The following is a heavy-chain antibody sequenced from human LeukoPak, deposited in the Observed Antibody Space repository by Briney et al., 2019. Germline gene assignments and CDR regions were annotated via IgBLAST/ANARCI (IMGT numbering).Heavy chain of an antibody. D-gene: IGHD3-10*01. CDR3: ARHGVGLGYFDY. Sequence: SETLSLTCAVSGYSISSGYYWGWIRQPPGKGLDWIGSIYHSGSTYYNPSLKSRVTISADKSKNQFSLKLSSVTAADTAVYYCARHGVGLGYFDYWGQGTLVTVSS. J-gene: IGHJ4*02. CDR1: GYSISSGYY. CDR2: IYHSGST. V-gene: IGHV4-38-2*01.